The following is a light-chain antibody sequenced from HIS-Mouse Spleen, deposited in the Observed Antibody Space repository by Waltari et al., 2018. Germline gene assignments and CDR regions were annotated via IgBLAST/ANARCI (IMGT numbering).Light chain of an antibody. J-gene: IGLJ3*02. Sequence: QSALTQPASVSGSPGQSITISCTGTSSDVGSYNLVSWYQQHPGKAPKLMFYGGSKRTSGVSNRFSGSKSGNTASLTISGLQAEDEADYYCCSYAGSWVFGGGTKLTVL. V-gene: IGLV2-23*01. CDR3: CSYAGSWV. CDR1: SSDVGSYNL. CDR2: GGS.